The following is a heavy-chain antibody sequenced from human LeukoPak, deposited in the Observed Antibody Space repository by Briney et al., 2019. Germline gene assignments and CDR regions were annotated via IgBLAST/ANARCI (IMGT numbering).Heavy chain of an antibody. CDR1: GFTFSSYA. Sequence: PGGSLRLSCAASGFTFSSYAMSWVRQAPGKGLEWVSGLSGSAYSTDYADSVKGRFTISRDNSKNTLYLQMNSLRAEDTAVYYCARVVVRWFGELLSYFDYWGQGTLVTVSS. CDR3: ARVVVRWFGELLSYFDY. J-gene: IGHJ4*02. CDR2: LSGSAYST. V-gene: IGHV3-23*01. D-gene: IGHD3-10*01.